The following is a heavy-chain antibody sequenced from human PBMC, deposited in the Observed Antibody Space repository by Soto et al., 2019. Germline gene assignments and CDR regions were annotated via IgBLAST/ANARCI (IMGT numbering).Heavy chain of an antibody. J-gene: IGHJ6*03. CDR3: VRAPYGDPFRGMDV. Sequence: QVQLVESGGGVVKPGGSLRLSCAAAGFTVSDYYINGIRQARGKGLEWVSYISGSGSTLYYADSVEGRITISRDTAKNSLDLKMISLRAEDSAVYYCVRAPYGDPFRGMDVVGKWTTVTVSS. D-gene: IGHD4-17*01. V-gene: IGHV3-11*01. CDR1: GFTVSDYY. CDR2: ISGSGSTL.